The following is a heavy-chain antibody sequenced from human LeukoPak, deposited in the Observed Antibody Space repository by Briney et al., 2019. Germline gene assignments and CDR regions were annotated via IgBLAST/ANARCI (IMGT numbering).Heavy chain of an antibody. D-gene: IGHD3-22*01. V-gene: IGHV1-18*01. Sequence: ASVKVSCKASGYTFNSYGISWVRQAPGQGLEWMGWIRPYSGNTNYAQKLQGRLTMTTDTSTSTAYMELRSLRFDDTAVYYCAREMGYYDSRGCFDYWGQGTLVTVSS. J-gene: IGHJ4*02. CDR3: AREMGYYDSRGCFDY. CDR1: GYTFNSYG. CDR2: IRPYSGNT.